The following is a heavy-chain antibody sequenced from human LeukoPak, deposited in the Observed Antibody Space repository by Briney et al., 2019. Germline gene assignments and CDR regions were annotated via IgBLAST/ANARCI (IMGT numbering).Heavy chain of an antibody. Sequence: GGSLRLSCAASGFTFSDYYMSWVRQAPGKGLEWVSFIYSDGSPYYADSVKGRFTISRDNSKNTLYLQMNSLRAEDTAVYYCARNEEWGQGTLVTVSS. V-gene: IGHV3-66*01. CDR2: IYSDGSP. CDR1: GFTFSDYY. J-gene: IGHJ4*02. CDR3: ARNEE. D-gene: IGHD1-1*01.